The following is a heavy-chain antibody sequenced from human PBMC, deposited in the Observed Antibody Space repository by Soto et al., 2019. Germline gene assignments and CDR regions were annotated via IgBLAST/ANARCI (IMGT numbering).Heavy chain of an antibody. Sequence: LGESLKISCKGSGYSFTSYWIGWVRQMPGKGLEWMGIIYPGDSDTRYSPSFQGQVTISADKSISTAYLQWSSLKASDTAMYYCARLENVLRPLMDVWGQGTTVTVSS. CDR1: GYSFTSYW. J-gene: IGHJ6*02. CDR3: ARLENVLRPLMDV. D-gene: IGHD3-3*01. CDR2: IYPGDSDT. V-gene: IGHV5-51*01.